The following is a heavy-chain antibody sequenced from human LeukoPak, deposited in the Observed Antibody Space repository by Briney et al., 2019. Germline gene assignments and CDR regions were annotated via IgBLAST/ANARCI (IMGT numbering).Heavy chain of an antibody. V-gene: IGHV1-8*01. J-gene: IGHJ6*02. CDR3: ARGGGCSSTSCYTGYYYYGMDV. Sequence: ASVKVSCKASGYTFTSYDINWVRQATGQGLEWMGWMNPNSGNTGYAQKFQGRVTMTRDTSISTAYMELSSLGSEDTAVYYCARGGGCSSTSCYTGYYYYGMDVWGQGTTVTVSS. D-gene: IGHD2-2*02. CDR1: GYTFTSYD. CDR2: MNPNSGNT.